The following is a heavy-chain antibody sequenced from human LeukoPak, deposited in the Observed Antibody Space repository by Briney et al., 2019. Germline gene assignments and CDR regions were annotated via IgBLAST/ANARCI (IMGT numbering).Heavy chain of an antibody. D-gene: IGHD3-22*01. V-gene: IGHV3-48*01. CDR1: GFTFSSYS. Sequence: GGSLRLSCAASGFTFSSYSMNWVRQAPGKGLEWVSYISSSSSTIYYADSVKGRFTISRDNAKSSLYLQMNSLRAEDTAVYYCAREDYYDSSGSIDYWGQGTLVTVSS. J-gene: IGHJ4*02. CDR3: AREDYYDSSGSIDY. CDR2: ISSSSSTI.